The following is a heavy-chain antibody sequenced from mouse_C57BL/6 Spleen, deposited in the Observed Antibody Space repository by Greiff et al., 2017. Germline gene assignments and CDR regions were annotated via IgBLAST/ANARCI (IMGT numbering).Heavy chain of an antibody. CDR3: ARYYYGSSYYAMDY. Sequence: QVQLQQSGPELVKPGASVKISCKASGYAFSSSWMNWVKQRPGRGLEWIGRIYPGDGDTNYNGKFKGKATLTADKSSSTAYMQLSSLTSEYSAVYFCARYYYGSSYYAMDYWGQGTSVTVSS. V-gene: IGHV1-82*01. J-gene: IGHJ4*01. CDR1: GYAFSSSW. D-gene: IGHD1-1*01. CDR2: IYPGDGDT.